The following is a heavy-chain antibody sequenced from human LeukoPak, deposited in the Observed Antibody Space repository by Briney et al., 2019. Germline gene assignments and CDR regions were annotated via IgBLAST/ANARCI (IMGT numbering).Heavy chain of an antibody. CDR3: ARAPAHYDFWSGYYDY. Sequence: ASVKVSCKASGYTFTGYYMHWVRQAPGQGLEWMGWINPNSGGTNYAQKFQGRVTMTRDTSISTAYMELSRLRSDDTAVYYCARAPAHYDFWSGYYDYSGQGTLVTVSS. D-gene: IGHD3-3*01. J-gene: IGHJ4*02. CDR2: INPNSGGT. CDR1: GYTFTGYY. V-gene: IGHV1-2*02.